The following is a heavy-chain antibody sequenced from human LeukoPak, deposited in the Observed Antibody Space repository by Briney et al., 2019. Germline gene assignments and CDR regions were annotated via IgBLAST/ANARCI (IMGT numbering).Heavy chain of an antibody. D-gene: IGHD4-17*01. J-gene: IGHJ4*02. CDR1: GFTFSSYA. CDR3: AKSLKDYGDYGDY. Sequence: GGSLRLSCAASGFTFSSYAVSWVRQAPGKGLEWVSAISGSGGSTYYADSVKGRFTISRDNSKNTLYLQMNSLRAEDTAVYYCAKSLKDYGDYGDYWGQGTLVTVSS. V-gene: IGHV3-23*01. CDR2: ISGSGGST.